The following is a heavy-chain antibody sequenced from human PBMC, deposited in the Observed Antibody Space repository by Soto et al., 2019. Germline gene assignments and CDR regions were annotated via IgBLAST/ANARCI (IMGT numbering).Heavy chain of an antibody. V-gene: IGHV3-23*01. CDR3: AKGPPINMVRGATITPRVPLDS. D-gene: IGHD3-10*01. J-gene: IGHJ4*02. Sequence: EVQLLESGGGLVQPGGSLRVSCAASGFTFSIYAMSWVRQAPGKGLEWVSGISGSGDNTDYADSVKCRFTISRDNSKNPLHLQMNSLRPEDTAVYSCAKGPPINMVRGATITPRVPLDSWGQGTVVTVSS. CDR2: ISGSGDNT. CDR1: GFTFSIYA.